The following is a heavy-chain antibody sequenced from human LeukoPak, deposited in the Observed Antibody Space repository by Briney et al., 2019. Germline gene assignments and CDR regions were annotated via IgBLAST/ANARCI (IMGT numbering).Heavy chain of an antibody. Sequence: PGGSLRLSCAASGFSLSNYEMNWVRQAPGKGLEWVSYISTSGSTTYYADSVKGRFTISRDNAKNSLYLQMNSLRAEDTALYYCAKAYSYGLMDAFDIWGQGTMVTVSS. D-gene: IGHD5-18*01. V-gene: IGHV3-48*03. CDR1: GFSLSNYE. CDR3: AKAYSYGLMDAFDI. CDR2: ISTSGSTT. J-gene: IGHJ3*02.